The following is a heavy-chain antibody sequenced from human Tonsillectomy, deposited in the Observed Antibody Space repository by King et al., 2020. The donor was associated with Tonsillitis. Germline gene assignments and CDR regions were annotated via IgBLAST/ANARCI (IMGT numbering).Heavy chain of an antibody. Sequence: QLQESGPGLVKPSETLSLTCTVSGGSISSSSYYWGWIRQPPGKGLEWIGSIYYSGSTYYNPSLKSRVTISVDTSKNQFSLKLSSVTAADTAVYYCARHAWNDDPAVAFDIWGQGTMVTVSS. CDR1: GGSISSSSYY. J-gene: IGHJ3*02. CDR3: ARHAWNDDPAVAFDI. CDR2: IYYSGST. V-gene: IGHV4-39*07. D-gene: IGHD1-1*01.